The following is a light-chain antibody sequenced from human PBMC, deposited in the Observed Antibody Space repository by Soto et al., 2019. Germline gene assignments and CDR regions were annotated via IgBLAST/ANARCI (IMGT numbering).Light chain of an antibody. CDR3: QTYGSPRLT. Sequence: EIVLTQSPGTLSLSPGERATLSCRASQSVSSSYLAWYQKKPGQAPRLLIYGASSRATGIPDRFSGSGSGTDFTLTISRLEPEDFAVYYCQTYGSPRLTFGGGTKVEIK. CDR2: GAS. CDR1: QSVSSSY. V-gene: IGKV3-20*01. J-gene: IGKJ4*01.